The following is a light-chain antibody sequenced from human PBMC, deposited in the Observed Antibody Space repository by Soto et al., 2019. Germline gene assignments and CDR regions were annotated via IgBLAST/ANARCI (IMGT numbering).Light chain of an antibody. V-gene: IGKV1-5*03. CDR1: QTISSW. J-gene: IGKJ1*01. CDR2: KAS. CDR3: QHYNSYSEA. Sequence: DIQMTQSPSTLSGSVGDRVTITCRASQTISSWLDWYQQKPGKAPKLLIYKASTLKSGVTSRLSGSGSGTEFTLTISSLQPDDFATYYCQHYNSYSEAFGQGTKVDIK.